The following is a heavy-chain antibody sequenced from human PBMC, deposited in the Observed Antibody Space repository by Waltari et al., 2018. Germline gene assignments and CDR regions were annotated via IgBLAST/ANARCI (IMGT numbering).Heavy chain of an antibody. V-gene: IGHV7-4-1*02. CDR3: ARGGSWYCSSTSCYYYYYMDV. D-gene: IGHD2-2*01. CDR2: INTNTGNP. J-gene: IGHJ6*03. Sequence: QVQLVQSGSELKKPGASVKVSCKASGYTFTSYAMNWVRQAPGQGLEWMGWINTNTGNPTYAQGFTGRFVFPLDTSVSTAYLQISSLKAEDTAVYYCARGGSWYCSSTSCYYYYYMDVWGKGTTVTVSS. CDR1: GYTFTSYA.